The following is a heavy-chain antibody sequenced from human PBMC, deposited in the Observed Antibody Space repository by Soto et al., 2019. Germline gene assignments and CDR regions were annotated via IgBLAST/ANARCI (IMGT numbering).Heavy chain of an antibody. J-gene: IGHJ6*02. CDR3: ARAAPYYYYYGMDV. Sequence: PSETLSLTCTVSGGSISSGDYYWSWIRQPPGKGLEWIGYIYYSGSTYYNPSLKSRVTISVDTSKNQFSMKLSSVTAADTAVYYCARAAPYYYYYGMDVWGQGTTVTVSS. CDR2: IYYSGST. CDR1: GGSISSGDYY. V-gene: IGHV4-30-4*01.